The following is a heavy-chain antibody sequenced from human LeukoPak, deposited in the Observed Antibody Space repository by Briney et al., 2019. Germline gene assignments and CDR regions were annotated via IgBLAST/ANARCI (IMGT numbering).Heavy chain of an antibody. CDR2: IYPGDSDT. D-gene: IGHD3-22*01. J-gene: IGHJ4*02. CDR3: ARAGDSSGYYYHY. CDR1: GYSFTSYW. Sequence: GESLKISRKGSGYSFTSYWIGWVRQMPGKGLEWMGIIYPGDSDTRYSPSFQGQVTISADKSISTAYLQWSSLKPSDTAMYYCARAGDSSGYYYHYWGQGTLVTVSS. V-gene: IGHV5-51*01.